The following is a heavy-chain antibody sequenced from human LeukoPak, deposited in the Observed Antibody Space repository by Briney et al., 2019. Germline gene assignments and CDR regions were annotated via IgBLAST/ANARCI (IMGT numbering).Heavy chain of an antibody. CDR3: AKELDSGYGEEYNWFDP. D-gene: IGHD5-12*01. CDR2: IRYDGSNK. V-gene: IGHV3-30*02. J-gene: IGHJ5*02. CDR1: GFTFSSYG. Sequence: GGSLRLSCGASGFTFSSYGMHWVRQAPGKGLEWVAFIRYDGSNKYYADSVKGRFTISRDNSKNTLYLQMNSLRAEDTAVYYCAKELDSGYGEEYNWFDPWGQGTLVTVSS.